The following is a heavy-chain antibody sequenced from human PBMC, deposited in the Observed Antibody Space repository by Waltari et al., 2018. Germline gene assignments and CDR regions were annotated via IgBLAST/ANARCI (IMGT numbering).Heavy chain of an antibody. D-gene: IGHD2-2*01. Sequence: QLQLQQWGAGLLKPSETLSLTCAVYGGSFSGYYWSRNRQPPGKGLEWIGEINQSGSTNYNPSLKSRVTISVDTSKNQFSLKLSSVTAADTAVYYCARDVPTYQLLTTFYYYYMDVWGKGTTVTISS. V-gene: IGHV4-34*01. CDR3: ARDVPTYQLLTTFYYYYMDV. J-gene: IGHJ6*03. CDR2: INQSGST. CDR1: GGSFSGYY.